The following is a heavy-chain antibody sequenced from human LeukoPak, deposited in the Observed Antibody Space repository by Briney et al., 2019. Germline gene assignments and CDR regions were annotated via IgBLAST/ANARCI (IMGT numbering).Heavy chain of an antibody. J-gene: IGHJ3*01. CDR3: ARSSYSSSSSV. CDR2: ISWNSGSI. D-gene: IGHD6-6*01. CDR1: GFTFDDYA. Sequence: SGRSLRLSCAASGFTFDDYAMHWVRQAPGKGLKWVSGISWNSGSIGYADSVKGRFTISRDNAKNSLYLQINSLRAEDTAVYYCARSSYSSSSSVWGQGTMVTVSS. V-gene: IGHV3-9*01.